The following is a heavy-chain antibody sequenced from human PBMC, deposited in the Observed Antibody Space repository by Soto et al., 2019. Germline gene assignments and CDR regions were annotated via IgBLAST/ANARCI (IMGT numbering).Heavy chain of an antibody. D-gene: IGHD1-26*01. CDR2: ISGSGGST. CDR3: AKDRIDSGSYYDYYYGMDV. V-gene: IGHV3-23*01. J-gene: IGHJ6*02. Sequence: LRLSCAASGFTFSSYAMSWVRQAPGKGLEWVSVISGSGGSTYYADSVKGRFTISRDNSKNTLYLQMNSLRAEDTAVYYCAKDRIDSGSYYDYYYGMDVWGQGTTVTVSS. CDR1: GFTFSSYA.